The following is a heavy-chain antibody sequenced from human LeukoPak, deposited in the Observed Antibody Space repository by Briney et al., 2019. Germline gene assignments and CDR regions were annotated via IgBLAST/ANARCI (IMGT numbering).Heavy chain of an antibody. V-gene: IGHV3-23*01. CDR1: DFTFA. D-gene: IGHD1-1*01. CDR2: INGRGDDS. CDR3: VRMRGPERRHCFDY. Sequence: GGSLRVSCVVSDFTFAVSWVRQAPGKGLEWISTINGRGDDSFHADSVKGRFTISRDTSKNTLYLHMSSLRAADTAMYFCVRMRGPERRHCFDYWSQGALLIVSS. J-gene: IGHJ4*02.